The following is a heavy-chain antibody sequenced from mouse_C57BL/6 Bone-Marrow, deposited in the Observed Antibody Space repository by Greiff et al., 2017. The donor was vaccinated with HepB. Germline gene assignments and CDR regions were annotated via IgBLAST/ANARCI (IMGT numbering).Heavy chain of an antibody. CDR3: ARSHYYGSSYPFDY. CDR1: GYTFTSYW. J-gene: IGHJ3*01. D-gene: IGHD1-1*01. CDR2: IHPNSGST. V-gene: IGHV1-64*01. Sequence: QVQLQQPGAELVKPGASVKLSCKASGYTFTSYWMHWVKQRPGQGLEWIGMIHPNSGSTNYNEKFKSKATLTVDKSSSTAYMQLSSLTSEDSAVYYCARSHYYGSSYPFDYWGQGTLVTVSA.